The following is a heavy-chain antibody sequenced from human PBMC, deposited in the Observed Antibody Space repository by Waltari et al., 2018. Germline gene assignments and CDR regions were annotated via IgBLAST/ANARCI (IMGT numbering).Heavy chain of an antibody. CDR2: IYPGDSDT. V-gene: IGHV5-51*01. Sequence: EVQLVQSGAEVKKPGESLKISCKGSGYSFTSYWIGWVRQMPGKGLEWMGIIYPGDSDTRYSPSCQGQVTIAADKSISTAYLQWSSLKASDTAMYYCARAPDGSGSYYNFGAFDIWGQGTMVTVSS. D-gene: IGHD3-10*01. CDR3: ARAPDGSGSYYNFGAFDI. J-gene: IGHJ3*02. CDR1: GYSFTSYW.